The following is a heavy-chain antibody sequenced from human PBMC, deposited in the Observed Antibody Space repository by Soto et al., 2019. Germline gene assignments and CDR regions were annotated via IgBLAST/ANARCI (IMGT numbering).Heavy chain of an antibody. J-gene: IGHJ4*02. D-gene: IGHD3-22*01. CDR1: GGTFSSYT. CDR3: ASRGSLAYYYDGSGYRDY. V-gene: IGHV1-69*02. Sequence: QVQLVQSGAEVKKPGSSVKVSCKASGGTFSSYTISWVRQAPGQGLEWMGRIIPILGIANHAQKFQGRVTITANNSKSTADMELRSLRSEDTAVYYRASRGSLAYYYDGSGYRDYWGQGTLVTVSS. CDR2: IIPILGIA.